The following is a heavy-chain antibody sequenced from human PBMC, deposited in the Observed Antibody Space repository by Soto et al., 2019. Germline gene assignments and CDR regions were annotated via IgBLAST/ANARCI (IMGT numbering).Heavy chain of an antibody. CDR1: GGSFSGYY. V-gene: IGHV4-34*01. Sequence: PSETLSLTCAVYGGSFSGYYWSWIRQPPGKGLEWIGEINHSGSTNYNPSLKSRVTISVDTSKNQFSLKLSSVTAADTAVYYCARTVYGDYDGYWFDPWGQGTLVTSPQ. D-gene: IGHD4-17*01. CDR3: ARTVYGDYDGYWFDP. J-gene: IGHJ5*02. CDR2: INHSGST.